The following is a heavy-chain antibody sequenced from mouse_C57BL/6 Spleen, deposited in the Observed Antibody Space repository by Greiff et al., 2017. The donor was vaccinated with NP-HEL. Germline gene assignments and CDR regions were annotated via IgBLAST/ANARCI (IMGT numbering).Heavy chain of an antibody. J-gene: IGHJ2*01. V-gene: IGHV1-82*01. D-gene: IGHD2-10*01. CDR2: ISPGAGDT. CDR3: ARSCYGTYDD. Sequence: QVQLKESGPELVKPGASVKIYCKASGYAFSSSWTNWVKQRPGKGLEWIGRISPGAGDTNSNGKFKGKAKLTADKSSSTAYMQLSGLTSEYSAVYFCARSCYGTYDDWGQGTTHTVSA. CDR1: GYAFSSSW.